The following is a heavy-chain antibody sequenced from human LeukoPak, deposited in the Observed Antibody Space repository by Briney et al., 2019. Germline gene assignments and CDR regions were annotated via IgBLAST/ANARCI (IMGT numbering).Heavy chain of an antibody. J-gene: IGHJ6*02. CDR3: AREGLLRSDYYYGMDV. CDR2: INPSGGST. Sequence: ASVKVSCKASGYTFTSYYMHWVRQAPGQGLEWMGIINPSGGSTSYAQKFQGRVTMTRDTSTSTVYMEPSSLRSEDTAVYYCAREGLLRSDYYYGMDVWGQGTTVTVSS. V-gene: IGHV1-46*01. CDR1: GYTFTSYY.